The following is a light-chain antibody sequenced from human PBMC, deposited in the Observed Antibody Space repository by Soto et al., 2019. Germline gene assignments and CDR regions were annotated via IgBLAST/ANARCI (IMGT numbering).Light chain of an antibody. CDR3: SSYTSSNSYV. CDR2: DVS. Sequence: QSVLPQPASWYGSPGQSIAISCTGSSSDVGGYKYVSWYQQHPGKAPKLMIYDVSNRPSGVSDRFSGSKSGNTASLTISGLQSEDEADYYCSSYTSSNSYVFGTGTKVTVL. J-gene: IGLJ1*01. V-gene: IGLV2-14*03. CDR1: SSDVGGYKY.